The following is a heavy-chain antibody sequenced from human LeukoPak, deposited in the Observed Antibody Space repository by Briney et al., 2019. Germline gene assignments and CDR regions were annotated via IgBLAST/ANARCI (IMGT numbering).Heavy chain of an antibody. CDR1: GGSISSGSYY. J-gene: IGHJ3*02. CDR2: INHSGST. CDR3: ARDNRLSAYAMEDAFDI. V-gene: IGHV4-39*07. Sequence: PSETLSLTCSVSGGSISSGSYYWSWIRQPPGKGLEWIGEINHSGSTNYNPSLKSRVTISVDTSKNQFSLKLSSVTAEDTAVYYCARDNRLSAYAMEDAFDIWGQGTMVTVSS. D-gene: IGHD5-18*01.